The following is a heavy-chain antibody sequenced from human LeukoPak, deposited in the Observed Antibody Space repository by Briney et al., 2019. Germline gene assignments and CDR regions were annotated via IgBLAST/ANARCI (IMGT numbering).Heavy chain of an antibody. D-gene: IGHD3-16*02. V-gene: IGHV4-34*01. Sequence: SETLSLTCAVYGGSFSGYYWSWIRQPPGKGLEWIGEINHSGSTNYNPSLKSRVTISVDTSKNQFSLKLSSVTAADTAVYYCAGAVWGSYRQEYAFDIWGQGTMVTVSS. CDR1: GGSFSGYY. CDR2: INHSGST. J-gene: IGHJ3*02. CDR3: AGAVWGSYRQEYAFDI.